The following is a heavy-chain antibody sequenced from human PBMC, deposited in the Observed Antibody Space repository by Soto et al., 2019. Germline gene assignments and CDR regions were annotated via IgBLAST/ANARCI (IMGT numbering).Heavy chain of an antibody. CDR2: INSNGRTI. J-gene: IGHJ3*02. CDR3: ARDKSSAFDI. V-gene: IGHV3-74*01. CDR1: GFTFSDYW. Sequence: GGSLRLSCAASGFTFSDYWMHWVRQAPGKGLVWVSRINSNGRTISYADSVKGRFTISRDNAKSTLYLQMNNLRAEDTALYYCARDKSSAFDIWGQGTMVTVSS.